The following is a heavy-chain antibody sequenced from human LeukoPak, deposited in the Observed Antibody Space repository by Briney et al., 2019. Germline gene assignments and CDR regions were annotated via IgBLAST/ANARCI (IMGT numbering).Heavy chain of an antibody. CDR1: GLTVSSNC. J-gene: IGHJ4*02. V-gene: IGHV3-53*01. Sequence: GGSLRLSCAASGLTVSSNCMSWVRQAPGKGLEWVSFIYSGGNTYYADSVKGRFTISRDNSKNTVHLQMNSLRAEDTAMYYCARESPVWFGELFLFDYWGQGTLVTVSS. CDR2: IYSGGNT. CDR3: ARESPVWFGELFLFDY. D-gene: IGHD3-10*01.